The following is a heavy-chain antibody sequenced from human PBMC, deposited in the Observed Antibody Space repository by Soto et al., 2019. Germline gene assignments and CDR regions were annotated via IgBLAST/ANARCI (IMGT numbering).Heavy chain of an antibody. CDR1: GSTCSSYD. Sequence: GGSLRLSCAASGSTCSSYDMIWVRQAPGKGLEWVSTILVGGSTHYPDSVKGRFTISRDNSKNTVFLQMNSLTAGDTAVYYCAKATATGGGAFDICGQGTMVTVS. V-gene: IGHV3-23*01. J-gene: IGHJ3*02. CDR2: ILVGGST. CDR3: AKATATGGGAFDI. D-gene: IGHD2-8*02.